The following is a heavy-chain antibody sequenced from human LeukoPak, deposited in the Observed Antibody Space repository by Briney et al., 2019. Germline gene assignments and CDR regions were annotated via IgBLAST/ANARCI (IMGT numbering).Heavy chain of an antibody. Sequence: SGGSLRLSCAASGFTSSSYGMHWVRQAPGKGLEWVAVISYDGSNKYYADSVKGRFTISRDNSKNTLYLQMNSLRAEDTAVYYCAKDEGYFDYWGQGTLVTVSS. CDR3: AKDEGYFDY. V-gene: IGHV3-30*18. J-gene: IGHJ4*02. CDR2: ISYDGSNK. CDR1: GFTSSSYG.